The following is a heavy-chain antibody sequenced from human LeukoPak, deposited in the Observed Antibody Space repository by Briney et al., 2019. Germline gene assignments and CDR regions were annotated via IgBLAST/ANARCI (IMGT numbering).Heavy chain of an antibody. V-gene: IGHV4-31*03. Sequence: SETLSLTCTVSGGSISSGGYYWSWIRQHPGKGLEWIGYIYYSGSTYYNPSLKSRVTISVHTSKNQFSLKLSSVTAADTAVYYCARGDLRWSFDPWGQGTLVTVSS. CDR2: IYYSGST. CDR1: GGSISSGGYY. CDR3: ARGDLRWSFDP. D-gene: IGHD4-23*01. J-gene: IGHJ5*02.